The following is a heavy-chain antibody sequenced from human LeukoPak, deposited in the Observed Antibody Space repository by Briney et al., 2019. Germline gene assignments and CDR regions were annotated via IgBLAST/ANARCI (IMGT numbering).Heavy chain of an antibody. V-gene: IGHV3-64*02. J-gene: IGHJ4*02. Sequence: PGGSLRLSCAASGFTFSSYAMHWVRQAPGKGLEYVSAISSNGGSTYYADSVKGRFTISRDNSKNTLYLQMGSLRAEDMAVYYCARDHSPRAYYYDSSGYYAFDYWGQGTLVTVSS. CDR3: ARDHSPRAYYYDSSGYYAFDY. D-gene: IGHD3-22*01. CDR2: ISSNGGST. CDR1: GFTFSSYA.